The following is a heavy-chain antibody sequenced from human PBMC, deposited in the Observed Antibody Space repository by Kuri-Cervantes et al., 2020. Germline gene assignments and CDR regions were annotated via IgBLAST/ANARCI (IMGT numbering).Heavy chain of an antibody. V-gene: IGHV3-48*01. Sequence: GESLKISCAASGFTFSSYNMNWVRQAPGKGLEWVSYISSSSSTIYYADSVKGRFTISRDNPKNTLYLQMNSLRAEDTAVYYCARDSVHCSGGSCYSFFDYWGQGTLVTVSS. CDR2: ISSSSSTI. CDR3: ARDSVHCSGGSCYSFFDY. CDR1: GFTFSSYN. D-gene: IGHD2-15*01. J-gene: IGHJ4*02.